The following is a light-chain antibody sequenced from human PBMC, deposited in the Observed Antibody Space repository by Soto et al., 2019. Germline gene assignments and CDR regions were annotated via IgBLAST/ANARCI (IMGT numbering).Light chain of an antibody. CDR2: EVT. J-gene: IGLJ2*01. CDR3: SSYTTSTTVI. Sequence: QSVLTQPASVSGSPGQSITISCAGTSSDIGNFNYVSWYQQHPGNVPKLMIYEVTNRPSGVSNRFSGSKSGNTASLTISGLQAEDEADYYCSSYTTSTTVIFGGGTQLTVL. CDR1: SSDIGNFNY. V-gene: IGLV2-14*01.